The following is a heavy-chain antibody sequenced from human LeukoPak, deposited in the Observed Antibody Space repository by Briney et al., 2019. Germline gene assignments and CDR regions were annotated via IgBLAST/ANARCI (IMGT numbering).Heavy chain of an antibody. CDR1: GFTFRDSA. CDR3: ARESGFMMVGEINADNWFDP. V-gene: IGHV3-30*04. D-gene: IGHD3-3*01. CDR2: ISDDGSKR. J-gene: IGHJ5*02. Sequence: GGSLRLSCSGAGFTFRDSAFHWVRQAPGKGLEWVAVISDDGSKRFYADSVKGRFTISRDNSRDTLYLHMQTLRPEDSAVYYCARESGFMMVGEINADNWFDPWGQGTPVTVSS.